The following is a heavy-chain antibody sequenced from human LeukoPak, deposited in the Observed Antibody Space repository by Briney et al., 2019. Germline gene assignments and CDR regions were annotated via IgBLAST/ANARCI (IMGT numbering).Heavy chain of an antibody. J-gene: IGHJ4*02. D-gene: IGHD2-2*01. CDR1: GFTFRSYA. Sequence: GGSLRLSCAASGFTFRSYAMSWVRQAPGKGLEWVSSLSVSTYYADSVKGRFTISRDNSKNTLFLQMNSLRAEDTAVYYCAKFKPSFYYFDYWGQGTLVTVSS. V-gene: IGHV3-23*01. CDR2: LSVST. CDR3: AKFKPSFYYFDY.